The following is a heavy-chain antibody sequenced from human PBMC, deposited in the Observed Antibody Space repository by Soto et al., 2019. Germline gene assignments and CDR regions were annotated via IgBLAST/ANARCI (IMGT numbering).Heavy chain of an antibody. CDR1: GDTFTFYS. D-gene: IGHD3-10*01. V-gene: IGHV1-69*02. CDR2: INPILSMS. CDR3: SGSYGSGYRAFDY. Sequence: QVQLVQSGAEVKRPGSSVKVSCKASGDTFTFYSINWVRQARGLGLEWMGRINPILSMSNSAQRFQGRVKMTADKSSSTAYMELSSLRSEDTAIYYCSGSYGSGYRAFDYWGQGALVTVSS. J-gene: IGHJ4*02.